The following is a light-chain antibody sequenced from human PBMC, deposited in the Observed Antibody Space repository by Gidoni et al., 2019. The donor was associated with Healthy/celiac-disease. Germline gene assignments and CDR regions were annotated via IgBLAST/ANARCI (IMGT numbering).Light chain of an antibody. Sequence: DIQMTQSPSSLSASVGDRVTITCRASQSISSHLNWYQQKPGKAPKLLIYAASSLQSGVPSRFSGSGSGTDFTLTISSRQPEDFATYYCQQSYSTPWTFGQGTKVEIK. V-gene: IGKV1-39*01. CDR3: QQSYSTPWT. CDR2: AAS. CDR1: QSISSH. J-gene: IGKJ1*01.